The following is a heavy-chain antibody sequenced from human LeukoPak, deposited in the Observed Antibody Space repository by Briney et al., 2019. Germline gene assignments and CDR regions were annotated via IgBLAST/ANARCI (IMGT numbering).Heavy chain of an antibody. D-gene: IGHD2-2*01. CDR1: GGTFSSYA. V-gene: IGHV1-69*05. Sequence: SVKVSCKASGGTFSSYAISWVRQAPGQGLEWMGGIIPIFGTANYAQKFQDRVTITTDESTSTAYMELSSLRSEDTAVYYCARGGGDCSSTSCYALLGAFDIWGQGTMVTVSS. CDR3: ARGGGDCSSTSCYALLGAFDI. J-gene: IGHJ3*02. CDR2: IIPIFGTA.